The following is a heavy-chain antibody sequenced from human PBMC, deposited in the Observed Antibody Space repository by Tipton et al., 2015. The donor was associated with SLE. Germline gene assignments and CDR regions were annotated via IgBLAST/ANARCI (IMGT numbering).Heavy chain of an antibody. J-gene: IGHJ4*02. V-gene: IGHV3-33*01. CDR2: IWYDGTIK. CDR3: ARAGYDVFTGYQSGYFDY. D-gene: IGHD3-9*01. CDR1: GFTFSSRV. Sequence: SLRLSCAASGFTFSSRVMHWVRQAPGKGLEWVAVIWYDGTIKYYADSVKGRFTISRDNSKNTLHLQMNSLRAEDTAVYFCARAGYDVFTGYQSGYFDYWGQGTLVTVSS.